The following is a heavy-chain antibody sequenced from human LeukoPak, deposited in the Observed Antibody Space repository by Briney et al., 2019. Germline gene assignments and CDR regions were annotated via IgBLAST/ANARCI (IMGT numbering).Heavy chain of an antibody. CDR2: IYPGDSDT. CDR1: GYTFANFW. Sequence: GESLKISCQGSGYTFANFWIAWVRQMPGKGLEWMGIIYPGDSDTRYSPSFQGQVTISADKSISTAYLQWTRLQASDTATYYCXXXPEGMYXFXYVXVWGKGXTVTVSS. J-gene: IGHJ6*04. V-gene: IGHV5-51*01. CDR3: XXXPEGMYXFXYVXV. D-gene: IGHD3-10*02.